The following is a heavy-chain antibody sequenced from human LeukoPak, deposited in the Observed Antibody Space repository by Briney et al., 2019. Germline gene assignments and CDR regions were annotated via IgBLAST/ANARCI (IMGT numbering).Heavy chain of an antibody. CDR1: GFTFSDHY. V-gene: IGHV3-11*04. CDR2: ISSSGNTT. J-gene: IGHJ4*02. CDR3: ARDGGSSWYFDY. Sequence: GGSLRLSCAASGFTFSDHYMSWIRQAAGKGLEWVSYISSSGNTTYYADSVKGRFTISRDNAKNSLYLQMNSLRAEDTALYYCARDGGSSWYFDYWGQGTLVTVPS. D-gene: IGHD6-13*01.